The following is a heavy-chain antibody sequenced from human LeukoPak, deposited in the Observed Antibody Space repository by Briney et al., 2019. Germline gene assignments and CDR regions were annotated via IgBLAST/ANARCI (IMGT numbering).Heavy chain of an antibody. CDR1: GYTFTGYY. D-gene: IGHD6-13*01. CDR2: INTNTGNP. Sequence: ASVKVSCKASGYTFTGYYMHWVRQAPGQGLEWMGWINTNTGNPTYAQGFTGRFVFSLDTSVSTAYLQISSLKAEDTAVYYCARDRFGSSTRRKNWFDPWGQGTLVTVSS. CDR3: ARDRFGSSTRRKNWFDP. J-gene: IGHJ5*02. V-gene: IGHV7-4-1*02.